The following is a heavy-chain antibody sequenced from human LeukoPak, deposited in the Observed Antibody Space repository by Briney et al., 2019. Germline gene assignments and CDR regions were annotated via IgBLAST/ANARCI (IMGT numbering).Heavy chain of an antibody. CDR1: GGSMNNYY. V-gene: IGHV4-59*01. Sequence: PSETLSLTCIVSGGSMNNYYWSWIRQPPGKGLEWIGHVTYSGNTNYNSSLKSRVSMSVDTSKNQFSLKLISVTAADTAMYYCARGVVAATLFWFDPWGQGTLVTVSS. D-gene: IGHD2-15*01. J-gene: IGHJ5*02. CDR2: VTYSGNT. CDR3: ARGVVAATLFWFDP.